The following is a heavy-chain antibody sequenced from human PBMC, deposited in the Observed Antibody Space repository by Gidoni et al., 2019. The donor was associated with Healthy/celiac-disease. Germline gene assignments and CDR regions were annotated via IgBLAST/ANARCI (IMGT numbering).Heavy chain of an antibody. CDR3: TRPPYYSSSLSD. J-gene: IGHJ4*02. CDR2: IRSKANSYAT. Sequence: EVQLVESGGGLVQPGGSLKLSCAASGFTFSGFAMHWVSQASGKGLEWVGRIRSKANSYATAYAASVKGRFTISRDDSKNTAYLQMNSLKTEDTAVYYCTRPPYYSSSLSDWGQGTLVTVSS. V-gene: IGHV3-73*02. D-gene: IGHD6-6*01. CDR1: GFTFSGFA.